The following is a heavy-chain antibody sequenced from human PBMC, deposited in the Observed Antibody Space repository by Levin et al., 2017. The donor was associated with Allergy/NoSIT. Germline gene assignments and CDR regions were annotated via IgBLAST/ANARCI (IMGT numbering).Heavy chain of an antibody. CDR3: ATVSPYFQDSSGFYFSHFYYYGMDV. CDR1: GFPLNNAW. CDR2: IKSKSDGGTS. J-gene: IGHJ6*02. Sequence: GGSLRLSCAAPGFPLNNAWITWVRQAPGKGLEWVGRIKSKSDGGTSDYAAPLKDRFTISRDDSKNTVYVQIKSLKTQDTAVYYCATVSPYFQDSSGFYFSHFYYYGMDVWGQGTTVTVSS. D-gene: IGHD3-22*01. V-gene: IGHV3-15*01.